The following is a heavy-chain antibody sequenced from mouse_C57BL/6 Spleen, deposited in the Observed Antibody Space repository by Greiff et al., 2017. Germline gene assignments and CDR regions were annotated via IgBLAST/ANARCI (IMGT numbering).Heavy chain of an antibody. V-gene: IGHV1-76*01. CDR1: GYTFTVYY. CDR3: AIERDYDAGTWFAY. J-gene: IGHJ3*01. D-gene: IGHD2-4*01. Sequence: VQLQQSGAELVRPGASVKLSCKASGYTFTVYYINWVKQRPGQGLEWIARIYPGSGNTYYNEKFKGKATLTAEKSSSTAYMQLSSLTSEDSAVYFCAIERDYDAGTWFAYWGQGTLVTVSA. CDR2: IYPGSGNT.